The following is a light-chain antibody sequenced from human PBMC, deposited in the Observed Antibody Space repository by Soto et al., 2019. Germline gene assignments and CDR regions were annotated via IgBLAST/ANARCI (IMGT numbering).Light chain of an antibody. CDR1: QAINNC. J-gene: IGKJ5*01. V-gene: IGKV1-17*01. CDR3: QQLLSFPIT. Sequence: DIQMIPSHSTLSASVGDRVTMTCRASQAINNCLNWYQQKPGKAPKLLIYGASSLQSGVPSRFSGSGSGTDFTLTISSLQPEDFATYYCQQLLSFPITFGQGTRLEIK. CDR2: GAS.